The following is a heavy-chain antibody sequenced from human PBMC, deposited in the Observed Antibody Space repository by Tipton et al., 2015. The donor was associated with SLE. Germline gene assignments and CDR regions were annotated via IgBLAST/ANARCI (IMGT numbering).Heavy chain of an antibody. V-gene: IGHV4-4*08. CDR3: ARDRVDWTDDAFAI. CDR1: GGSISSYY. CDR2: IYTSGYT. J-gene: IGHJ3*02. Sequence: TLSLTCTVSGGSISSYYWNWVRQSPGKGLGWIGHIYTSGYTNYNPPLKSRLTIYIDTSKKEFSLKLSSVTAADTAVYYCARDRVDWTDDAFAIWGQGTMVSVS. D-gene: IGHD1-1*01.